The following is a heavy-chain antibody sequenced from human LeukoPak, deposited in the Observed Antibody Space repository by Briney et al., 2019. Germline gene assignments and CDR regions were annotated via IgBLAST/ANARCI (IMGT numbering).Heavy chain of an antibody. Sequence: GGSLRLSCAASGFTFSSYAMSWVRQAPGKGLEWVSAISGSGGSTHYADSVKGRFTISRDNSKNTLYLQMNSLRAEDTAVYYCAKVRMDYDSSGCDYWGQGTLVTVSS. CDR2: ISGSGGST. CDR1: GFTFSSYA. CDR3: AKVRMDYDSSGCDY. J-gene: IGHJ4*02. D-gene: IGHD3-22*01. V-gene: IGHV3-23*01.